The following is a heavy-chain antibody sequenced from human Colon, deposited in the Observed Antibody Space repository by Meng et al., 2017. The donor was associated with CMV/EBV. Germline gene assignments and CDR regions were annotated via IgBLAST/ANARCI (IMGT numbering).Heavy chain of an antibody. CDR1: GGSISGGIAY. CDR2: IYYNGNT. D-gene: IGHD3-16*01. CDR3: ARVPKFAFVDN. J-gene: IGHJ4*02. Sequence: CTVSGGSISGGIAYWSWIRQHPGKGLEWIGYIYYNGNTFYNPSLKSRVTISVETSKNQFSLSLTSVTAADTAVYYCARVPKFAFVDNWGQGTLVTVSS. V-gene: IGHV4-31*03.